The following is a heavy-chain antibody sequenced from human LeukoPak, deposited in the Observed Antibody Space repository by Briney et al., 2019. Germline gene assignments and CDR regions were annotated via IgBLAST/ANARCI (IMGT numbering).Heavy chain of an antibody. CDR3: ARVRLADERAWAY. J-gene: IGHJ4*02. CDR2: ITPKSGDT. V-gene: IGHV1-2*02. D-gene: IGHD3-3*02. Sequence: ASVKVSCKASGYTFSDFYIHWVRQAPGQGLEYVGWITPKSGDTYSPQRFQGRVTMTRDASISTAYMELSSLRSDDTAVYFCARVRLADERAWAYWGQGTLVTISS. CDR1: GYTFSDFY.